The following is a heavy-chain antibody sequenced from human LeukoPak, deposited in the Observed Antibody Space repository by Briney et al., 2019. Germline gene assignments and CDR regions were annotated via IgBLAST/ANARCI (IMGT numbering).Heavy chain of an antibody. CDR1: GGTFSSYA. CDR2: IIPIFGTA. D-gene: IGHD6-19*01. CDR3: ARDAGGSSGWTLEDY. Sequence: SMKVSCKASGGTFSSYAISWVRQAPGQGLEWMGGIIPIFGTANYAQKFQGRVTITADKSTSTAYMELSSLRSEDTAVYYCARDAGGSSGWTLEDYWGQGTLVTVSS. V-gene: IGHV1-69*06. J-gene: IGHJ4*02.